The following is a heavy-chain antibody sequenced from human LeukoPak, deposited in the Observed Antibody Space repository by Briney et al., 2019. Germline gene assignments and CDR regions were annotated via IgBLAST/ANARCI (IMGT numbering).Heavy chain of an antibody. CDR2: IYPGDSDT. CDR3: ARHATHSGGWYGYEDY. CDR1: GYSFSSYW. D-gene: IGHD6-19*01. V-gene: IGHV5-51*01. J-gene: IGHJ4*02. Sequence: GESLKISCKGSGYSFSSYWIGWVRQMPGKGLEWMGIIYPGDSDTRYSPSFQGQVTISADKSISTAYLQWSSLKASDTAMYYCARHATHSGGWYGYEDYWGQGTLVTVSS.